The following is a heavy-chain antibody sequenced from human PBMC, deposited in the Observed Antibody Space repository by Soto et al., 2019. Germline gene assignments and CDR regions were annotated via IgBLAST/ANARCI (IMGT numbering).Heavy chain of an antibody. Sequence: GGSLRLSCAASGFTFSSYAIHWVRQAPGKGLEWVAVISYDGSNKYYADSVKGRFTISRDNSKNTLYLQMNSLRAEDTAVYYCASIPLAAAGTSPDYWGQGTLVTVSS. V-gene: IGHV3-30-3*01. CDR3: ASIPLAAAGTSPDY. CDR2: ISYDGSNK. CDR1: GFTFSSYA. J-gene: IGHJ4*02. D-gene: IGHD6-13*01.